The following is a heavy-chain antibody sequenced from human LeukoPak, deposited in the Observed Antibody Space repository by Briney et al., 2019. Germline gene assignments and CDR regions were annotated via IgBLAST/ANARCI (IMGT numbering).Heavy chain of an antibody. CDR3: ARVGAMVRGVSNWFDP. CDR2: ISSSSSYI. CDR1: GFTFSSYS. D-gene: IGHD3-10*01. J-gene: IGHJ5*02. V-gene: IGHV3-21*01. Sequence: GGSLRLSCAASGFTFSSYSMNWVRQAPGKGLEWVSSISSSSSYIYYADSVKGRFTISRDNAKNSRYLQMNSLRAEDTAVYYCARVGAMVRGVSNWFDPWGQGTLVTVSS.